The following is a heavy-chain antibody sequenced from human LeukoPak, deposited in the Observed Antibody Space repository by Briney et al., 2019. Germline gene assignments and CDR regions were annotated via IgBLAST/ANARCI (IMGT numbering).Heavy chain of an antibody. CDR2: INTDGTST. V-gene: IGHV3-74*01. CDR1: GFTFSSYW. J-gene: IGHJ4*02. D-gene: IGHD3/OR15-3a*01. Sequence: GGSLRLSCAASGFTFSSYWMHWVRQVPGKGLVWVSRINTDGTSTSYADSVKGRFTISRDNAKNTLYLLMNSLRAEDTAVYYCARAAWTGHYENWGQGTLVTVSS. CDR3: ARAAWTGHYEN.